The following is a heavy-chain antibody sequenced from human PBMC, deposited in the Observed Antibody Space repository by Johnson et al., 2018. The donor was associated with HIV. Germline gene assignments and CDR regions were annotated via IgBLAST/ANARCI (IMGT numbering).Heavy chain of an antibody. D-gene: IGHD1-26*01. J-gene: IGHJ3*02. Sequence: VQLVESGGGLVKPGGSLRLSCAASGFTLSNAWMSWVRQAPGKGLEWVGRIKSKTDGGTRDYAAPVKGRVTISRDDSKNTLYLQMNSLKTEDTAVYYCTTVFIVGATPDAFDIWGQGTMVTVSS. CDR1: GFTLSNAW. V-gene: IGHV3-15*01. CDR2: IKSKTDGGTR. CDR3: TTVFIVGATPDAFDI.